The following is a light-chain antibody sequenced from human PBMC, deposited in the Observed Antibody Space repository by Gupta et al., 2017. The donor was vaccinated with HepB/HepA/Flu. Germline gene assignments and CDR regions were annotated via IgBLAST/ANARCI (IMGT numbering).Light chain of an antibody. CDR2: AAS. J-gene: IGKJ4*01. CDR3: QKYNSAPRLT. CDR1: QGISNY. V-gene: IGKV1-27*01. Sequence: DIQMTQSPSSLAASVGDRVTITCRASQGISNYLAWYQQKPGKVPKLLIYAASTLQSGVPSRFSGSGSGTDFTLTISSRQPEDVATYYCQKYNSAPRLTFGGGTKVEIK.